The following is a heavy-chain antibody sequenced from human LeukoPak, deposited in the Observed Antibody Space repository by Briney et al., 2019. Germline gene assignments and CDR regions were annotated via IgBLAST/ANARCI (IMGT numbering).Heavy chain of an antibody. Sequence: GGSLRLSCAASGFTFSSYSMNWVRQAPGKGLEWVSSISSSSSYINYADSVKGRFTISRDNAKNSLYLQMNSLRAEDTAVYYCARDLNYDFWSGYEGDYWGQGTLVTVSS. J-gene: IGHJ4*02. D-gene: IGHD3-3*01. V-gene: IGHV3-21*01. CDR3: ARDLNYDFWSGYEGDY. CDR1: GFTFSSYS. CDR2: ISSSSSYI.